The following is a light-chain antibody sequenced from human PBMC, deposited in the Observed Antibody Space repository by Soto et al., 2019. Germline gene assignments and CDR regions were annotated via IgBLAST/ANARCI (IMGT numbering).Light chain of an antibody. V-gene: IGKV1-39*01. CDR2: AAS. CDR1: QSISSY. Sequence: DIQMTQSPSSLCASVGDRVTITCRASQSISSYLNWYQQKKGKAPKLLIYAASSLQSGVPSRFSGSGSGTDFTLTISSLQPEDFATYYCQQSYSTPYTFGQGTKLEIK. J-gene: IGKJ2*01. CDR3: QQSYSTPYT.